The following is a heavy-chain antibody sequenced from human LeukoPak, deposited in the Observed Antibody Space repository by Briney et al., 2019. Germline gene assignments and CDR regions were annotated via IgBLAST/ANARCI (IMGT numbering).Heavy chain of an antibody. D-gene: IGHD2-2*01. J-gene: IGHJ5*02. CDR1: GYTFTSYG. CDR2: ISAYNGNT. V-gene: IGHV1-18*04. Sequence: ASVKVSCKASGYTFTSYGISWVRQALGQGLEWMGWISAYNGNTNYAQKLQGRVTMTTDTSTSTAYMELRSLRSDDTAVYYCARVKIDIVVVPAARGGWFDPWGQGTLVTVSS. CDR3: ARVKIDIVVVPAARGGWFDP.